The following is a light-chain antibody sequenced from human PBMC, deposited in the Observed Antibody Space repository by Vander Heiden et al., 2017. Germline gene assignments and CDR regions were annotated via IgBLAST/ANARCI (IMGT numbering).Light chain of an antibody. Sequence: EIVLTQSPATLSLSPGERATLSCRASQSVSSYLAWYQQKPGQAPRLLIYDASNRATGIPARFSGSGSGTDCTLTISSLEPEDFAVYYCQQRSNWPPTFGQGTRLEMK. V-gene: IGKV3-11*01. J-gene: IGKJ5*01. CDR2: DAS. CDR3: QQRSNWPPT. CDR1: QSVSSY.